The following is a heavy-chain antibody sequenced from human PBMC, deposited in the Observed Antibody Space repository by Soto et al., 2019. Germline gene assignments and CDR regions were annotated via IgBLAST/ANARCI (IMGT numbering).Heavy chain of an antibody. CDR1: DFTFRNYW. D-gene: IGHD3-16*01. CDR2: ISPDGGTT. Sequence: EVQLVESGGDLDQPGGSLRLSCATSDFTFRNYWLNWVRQAPGKGLEWVANISPDGGTTNYVDSVKGRFTVSIDNVRNSVSLQMNSLRVEDTAVYFCFGGNGGPQWGQGTLATVSS. V-gene: IGHV3-7*03. J-gene: IGHJ4*02. CDR3: FGGNGGPQ.